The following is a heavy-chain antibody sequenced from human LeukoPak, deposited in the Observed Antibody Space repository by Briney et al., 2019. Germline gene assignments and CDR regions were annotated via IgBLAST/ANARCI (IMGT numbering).Heavy chain of an antibody. V-gene: IGHV3-66*01. J-gene: IGHJ4*02. CDR3: ARDPELLPLYFDY. CDR2: IYSGGST. Sequence: GGSLRLSCAASGFTVSSNYMSWVRQAPGKGLEWVSVIYSGGSTYYADSVKGRFTISGDNSKNTLYLQMNSLRAEDTAVYYCARDPELLPLYFDYWGQGTLVTVSS. D-gene: IGHD1-26*01. CDR1: GFTVSSNY.